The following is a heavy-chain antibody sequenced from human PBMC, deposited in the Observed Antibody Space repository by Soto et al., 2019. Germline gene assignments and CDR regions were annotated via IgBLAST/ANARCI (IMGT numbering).Heavy chain of an antibody. D-gene: IGHD2-15*01. CDR1: GGSINSGGYY. CDR3: AGCRDAFGFDT. J-gene: IGHJ4*02. Sequence: SETLSLTCNVSGGSINSGGYYWGWIRQHPGKGLEWIGYIHYRGRTSYNPSLKNRGSISLDTSGHHFSLKLASVTVADTAVHYCAGCRDAFGFDTWGQGILVT. V-gene: IGHV4-31*03. CDR2: IHYRGRT.